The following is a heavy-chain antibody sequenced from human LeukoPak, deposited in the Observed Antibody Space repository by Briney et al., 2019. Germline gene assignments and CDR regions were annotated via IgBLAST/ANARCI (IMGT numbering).Heavy chain of an antibody. CDR1: GGSISSSNW. D-gene: IGHD5-12*01. V-gene: IGHV4-4*02. Sequence: SGTLSLTCAVSGGSISSSNWWSWVRQPPGKGLEWIGEIYHSGSTNYNPSLKSRVTISVDKSKNQFSLKLSSVTAADTAVYYCARNRGYSGYEYEFDYWGQGTLVTVSS. CDR3: ARNRGYSGYEYEFDY. CDR2: IYHSGST. J-gene: IGHJ4*02.